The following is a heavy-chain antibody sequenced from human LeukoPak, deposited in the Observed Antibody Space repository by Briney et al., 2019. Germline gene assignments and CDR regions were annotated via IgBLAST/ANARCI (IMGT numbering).Heavy chain of an antibody. CDR3: ARDRAVWFGEFSFDY. V-gene: IGHV3-53*01. Sequence: GGSLRLSCAASGFTVSSNYMSWVRQAPGKGLEWVSVIYSGGSTYYADSVKGRFTISRDNSKNTLYLQMNSLRAEDTAVYYCARDRAVWFGEFSFDYWGQGTLVTVSS. CDR2: IYSGGST. J-gene: IGHJ4*02. D-gene: IGHD3-10*01. CDR1: GFTVSSNY.